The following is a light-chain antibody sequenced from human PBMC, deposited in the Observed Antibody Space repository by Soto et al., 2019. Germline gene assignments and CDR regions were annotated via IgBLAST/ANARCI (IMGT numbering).Light chain of an antibody. V-gene: IGLV2-23*02. Sequence: QSVLTQPASVSGSPGQSITISCTGTSNDVGSYNLVSWYQQHPGKAPKLMIYEVSKRPSGVSNRFSGSKSGNTASLTISGLQAEDEANYYCCSYASSSTWVFGGGTQLTVL. CDR3: CSYASSSTWV. CDR1: SNDVGSYNL. CDR2: EVS. J-gene: IGLJ3*02.